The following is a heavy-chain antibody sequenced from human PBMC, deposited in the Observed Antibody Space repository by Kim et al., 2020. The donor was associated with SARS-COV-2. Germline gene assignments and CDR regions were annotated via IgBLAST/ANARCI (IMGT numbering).Heavy chain of an antibody. Sequence: ASVKVSCKASGYTFTSYDINWVRQATGQGLEWMGWMNPNSGNTGYAQKFQGRVTMTRNTSISTAYMELSSLRSEDTAVYYCARGGGLRFLEWLSPHYYYYMDVWGKGTTVTVSS. CDR3: ARGGGLRFLEWLSPHYYYYMDV. D-gene: IGHD3-3*01. V-gene: IGHV1-8*01. J-gene: IGHJ6*03. CDR1: GYTFTSYD. CDR2: MNPNSGNT.